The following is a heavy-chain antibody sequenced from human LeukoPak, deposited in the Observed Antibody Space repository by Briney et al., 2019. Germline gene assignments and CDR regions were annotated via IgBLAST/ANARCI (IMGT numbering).Heavy chain of an antibody. D-gene: IGHD4-23*01. Sequence: GGSLRLSCAASGFTFSDYYMSWIRQAPGKGLEWVSYISSSGSTIHYADSVKGRFTISRDNAKNSLYLQMNSLRAEDTAVYYCANGRGSSYGGNSDDAFDIWGQGTMVTVSS. CDR3: ANGRGSSYGGNSDDAFDI. CDR2: ISSSGSTI. V-gene: IGHV3-11*01. J-gene: IGHJ3*02. CDR1: GFTFSDYY.